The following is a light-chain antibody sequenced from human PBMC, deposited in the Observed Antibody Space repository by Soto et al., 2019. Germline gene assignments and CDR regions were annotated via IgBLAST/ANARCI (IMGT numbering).Light chain of an antibody. Sequence: QSALAQPASMSGSPGQSITISCTGTSSDVTYYNFVSWYQHHPGKAPRLMIYEVTYRPSGVSDRFSGSKSGNTASLTISGLQPEDEADYYCSSYTTSNNYVFGTGTKVTVL. CDR2: EVT. CDR3: SSYTTSNNYV. CDR1: SSDVTYYNF. V-gene: IGLV2-14*01. J-gene: IGLJ1*01.